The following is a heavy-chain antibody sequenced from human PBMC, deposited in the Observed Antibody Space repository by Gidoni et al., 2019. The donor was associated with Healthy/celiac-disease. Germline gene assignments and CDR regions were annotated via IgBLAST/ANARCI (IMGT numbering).Heavy chain of an antibody. V-gene: IGHV4-4*07. Sequence: QVQLQESGPGLVKPSETLSLTCTVSGGSISSYYWSWIRQPAGKGLEWSGRIYTSGSTTYNPSLKSRVTMSVDTSKNQFSLKLSSVTAADTAVYYCARDWVVPAAILGRFGDYFDYWGQGTLVTVSS. CDR3: ARDWVVPAAILGRFGDYFDY. D-gene: IGHD2-2*02. J-gene: IGHJ4*02. CDR1: GGSISSYY. CDR2: IYTSGST.